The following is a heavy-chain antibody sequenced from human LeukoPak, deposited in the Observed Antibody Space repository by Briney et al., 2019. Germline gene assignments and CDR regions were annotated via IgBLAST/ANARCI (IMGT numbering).Heavy chain of an antibody. CDR3: ARDSGGTFLFDS. CDR1: GFTFSNYG. Sequence: PGASLRLTCAGSGFTFSNYGLSWVRHAPGKGLEWVSTTSFSGDNTHYADSVKGRFTISRDNFKNTVYLQMSSLRAEDAAIYYCARDSGGTFLFDSWGQGTLVTVAS. CDR2: TSFSGDNT. V-gene: IGHV3-23*01. D-gene: IGHD1-26*01. J-gene: IGHJ4*02.